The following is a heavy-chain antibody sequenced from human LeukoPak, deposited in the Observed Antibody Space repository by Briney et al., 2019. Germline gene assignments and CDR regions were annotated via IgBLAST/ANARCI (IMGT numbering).Heavy chain of an antibody. CDR3: ARDLGYGSGSYYKGPDRNWFDP. D-gene: IGHD3-10*01. Sequence: SETLSLTCTVSGGSISSYYWSWIRQPAGKGLEWIGRIYTSGITNYNPSLKSRVTMSVDTSKNQFSLKLSSVTAADTAVYYCARDLGYGSGSYYKGPDRNWFDPWGQGTLVTVSS. V-gene: IGHV4-4*07. CDR1: GGSISSYY. CDR2: IYTSGIT. J-gene: IGHJ5*02.